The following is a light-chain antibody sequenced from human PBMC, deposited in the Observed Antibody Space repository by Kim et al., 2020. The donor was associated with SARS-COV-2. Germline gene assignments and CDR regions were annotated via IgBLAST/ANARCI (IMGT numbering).Light chain of an antibody. Sequence: GQSVTISCTGTSSDVGNYNFVSWYHQHPGKAPKLMIYDVSKRPSGVPDRFSGSKSGNTASLTISGLQAEDEADYYCCSFAGSYTYVFGTGTKVTVL. CDR3: CSFAGSYTYV. J-gene: IGLJ1*01. CDR1: SSDVGNYNF. CDR2: DVS. V-gene: IGLV2-11*01.